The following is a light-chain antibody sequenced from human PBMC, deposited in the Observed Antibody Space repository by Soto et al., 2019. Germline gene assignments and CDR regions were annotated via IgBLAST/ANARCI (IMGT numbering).Light chain of an antibody. CDR3: QQSNNWPHT. Sequence: EIVMTQSPATLSVSPGERATLSCRASQSVNNNLAWYQQKPGQAPRLLIYGASTRATGIPARFSGSASGTEFTLTISSLQSEDFAVYYCQQSNNWPHTFGGGTKVEIK. J-gene: IGKJ4*01. CDR1: QSVNNN. CDR2: GAS. V-gene: IGKV3-15*01.